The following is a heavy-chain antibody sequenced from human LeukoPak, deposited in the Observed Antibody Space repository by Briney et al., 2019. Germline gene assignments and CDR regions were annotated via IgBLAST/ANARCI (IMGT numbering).Heavy chain of an antibody. CDR2: MNPNSGNT. V-gene: IGHV1-8*01. CDR3: AVRGYYHDSSGYYGDYYYYMDV. J-gene: IGHJ6*03. Sequence: ASVKVSCKTSGYPFSNYDINWVRQATGRGLEWMGWMNPNSGNTGYAQKFQGRVTITRNTSISTAYMELSSLRSEDTAVYYCAVRGYYHDSSGYYGDYYYYMDVWGKGTTVTVSS. CDR1: GYPFSNYD. D-gene: IGHD3-22*01.